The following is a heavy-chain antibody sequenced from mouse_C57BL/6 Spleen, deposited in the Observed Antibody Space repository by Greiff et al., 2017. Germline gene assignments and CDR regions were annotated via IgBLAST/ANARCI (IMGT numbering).Heavy chain of an antibody. CDR1: GYTFTDYK. D-gene: IGHD2-4*01. J-gene: IGHJ4*01. Sequence: VQLQQSGPELVKPGASVKIPCKASGYTFTDYKMDWVKQSHGKSLEWIGDINPNNGGTIYNQKFKGKATLTVDKSSSTAYMGRRSLTSEDTAVEYCARWDDYDGGYYAMDYWGQGTSVTVSS. CDR2: INPNNGGT. V-gene: IGHV1-18*01. CDR3: ARWDDYDGGYYAMDY.